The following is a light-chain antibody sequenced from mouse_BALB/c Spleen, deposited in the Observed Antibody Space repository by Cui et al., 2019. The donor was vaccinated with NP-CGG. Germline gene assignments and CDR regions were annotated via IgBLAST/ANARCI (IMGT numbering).Light chain of an antibody. CDR3: ALWYSNHWV. Sequence: HAFVSQESPLTTSPGETVTLTCRSSTGAVTSNNYANWIQEKPDHFFTGLIGGTNNRTPGVPARFSGSLSGDKAALTITGAQTEDETIYFCALWYSNHWVFGGGTKLTVL. CDR2: GTN. J-gene: IGLJ1*01. V-gene: IGLV1*01. CDR1: TGAVTSNNY.